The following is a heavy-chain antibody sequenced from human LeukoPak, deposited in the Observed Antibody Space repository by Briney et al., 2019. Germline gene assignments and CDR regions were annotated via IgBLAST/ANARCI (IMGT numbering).Heavy chain of an antibody. CDR2: IYTSGST. Sequence: SQTLSLTCTVSGGSNSSGSYYWSWIRQPAGKGLEWIGRIYTSGSTNYNPSLKSRVTTSVDTSKNQFSLKLSSVTAADTAVYYCPRQIVVVPPRGYWFDPWGQGTLVTVSS. V-gene: IGHV4-61*02. J-gene: IGHJ5*02. D-gene: IGHD2-2*01. CDR3: PRQIVVVPPRGYWFDP. CDR1: GGSNSSGSYY.